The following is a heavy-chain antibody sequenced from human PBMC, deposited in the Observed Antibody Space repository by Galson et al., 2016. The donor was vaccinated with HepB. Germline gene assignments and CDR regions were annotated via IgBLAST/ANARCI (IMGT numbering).Heavy chain of an antibody. V-gene: IGHV3-7*02. J-gene: IGHJ5*02. CDR2: IKPDGSGK. CDR3: FGAQSSP. D-gene: IGHD4/OR15-4a*01. CDR1: GFTFSSYW. Sequence: SLRLSCAASGFTFSSYWMNWVRQAPGKGLEWVANIKPDGSGKYYADSVKGRFTISRDNAKNSFYLQMNSLSAEDTAVYYGFGAQSSPWRQGTLVTVSS.